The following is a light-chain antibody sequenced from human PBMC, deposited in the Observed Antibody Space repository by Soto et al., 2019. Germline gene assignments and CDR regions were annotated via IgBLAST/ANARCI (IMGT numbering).Light chain of an antibody. CDR1: PSVSSY. V-gene: IGKV3-11*01. J-gene: IGKJ1*01. CDR3: QHRGNWPWP. Sequence: EIVLTQSPATLSLSPGEKATLSCRASPSVSSYLAWYQQKPGQAPRLLMFDASIRATGIPARFSGTGSETDFTLTITSLEPEDFAVYYCQHRGNWPWPFGQGTKVEIK. CDR2: DAS.